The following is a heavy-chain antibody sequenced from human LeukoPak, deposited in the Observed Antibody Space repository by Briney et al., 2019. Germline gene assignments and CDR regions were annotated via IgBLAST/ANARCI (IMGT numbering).Heavy chain of an antibody. CDR1: GGYISGHN. J-gene: IGHJ5*01. CDR3: VRDLGRFDS. Sequence: PSETLSLTCTVSGGYISGHNWSWIRQPAGKGLEWIGRIYSSGSTNYNPSLKSRVTMSVDTSENQFSRRLSSVTAADTAVYFCVRDLGRFDSWGQGALVLVSS. V-gene: IGHV4-4*07. CDR2: IYSSGST.